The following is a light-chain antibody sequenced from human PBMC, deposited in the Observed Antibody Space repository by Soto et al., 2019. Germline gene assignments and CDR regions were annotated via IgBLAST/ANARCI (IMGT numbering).Light chain of an antibody. J-gene: IGLJ1*01. V-gene: IGLV1-47*01. Sequence: QSVLPQPPSASGTPGQRVTISCSTTKSRSGSNYVYWYQQLPGAAPQLLIYRNDQRPSGVPDRFSASKSGTSASLAISGLRSEDEADYFCAPWDDSLRVYVFGSGTKVTVL. CDR1: KSRSGSNY. CDR3: APWDDSLRVYV. CDR2: RND.